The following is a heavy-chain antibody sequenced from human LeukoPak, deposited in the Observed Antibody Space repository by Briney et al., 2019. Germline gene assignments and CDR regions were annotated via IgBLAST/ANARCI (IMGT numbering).Heavy chain of an antibody. CDR1: GFPFSSYA. CDR2: ISSNGGST. V-gene: IGHV3-64*01. D-gene: IGHD2-2*01. CDR3: ARSSIVVVSILDY. J-gene: IGHJ4*02. Sequence: GGSLRLSCAASGFPFSSYAMHWVRQAPGKGLEYVSAISSNGGSTSYANSVKGRFTISRDNSKNTLHLQMGSLRAEDMAVYYCARSSIVVVSILDYWGQGTLATVSS.